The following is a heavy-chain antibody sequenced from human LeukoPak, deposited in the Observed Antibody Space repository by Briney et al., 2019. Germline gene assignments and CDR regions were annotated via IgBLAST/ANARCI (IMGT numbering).Heavy chain of an antibody. CDR1: GGTFSSYA. CDR2: IIPIFGTA. CDR3: AREPPSIVVVTAPPRGAFDI. D-gene: IGHD2-21*02. V-gene: IGHV1-69*06. J-gene: IGHJ3*02. Sequence: ASVKVSCKASGGTFSSYAISWVRQAPGQGLEWMGGIIPIFGTANYAQKFQGRVTITADKSTSTAYMELSSLRSEDTAVYYCAREPPSIVVVTAPPRGAFDIWGQGTMVTVSS.